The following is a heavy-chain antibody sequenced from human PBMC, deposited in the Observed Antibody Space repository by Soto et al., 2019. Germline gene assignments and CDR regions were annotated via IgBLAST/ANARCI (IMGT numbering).Heavy chain of an antibody. D-gene: IGHD2-2*01. V-gene: IGHV3-21*01. CDR2: ISSSSSYI. CDR3: ARGKQNLGYCSSTSCRAYYFDY. CDR1: GFTFSSYS. Sequence: GGSLRLSCAASGFTFSSYSMSWVRQAPGKGLEWVSSISSSSSYIYYADSVKGRFTISRDNAKNSLYLQMNSLRAEDTAVYYCARGKQNLGYCSSTSCRAYYFDYWGQGTLVTVSS. J-gene: IGHJ4*02.